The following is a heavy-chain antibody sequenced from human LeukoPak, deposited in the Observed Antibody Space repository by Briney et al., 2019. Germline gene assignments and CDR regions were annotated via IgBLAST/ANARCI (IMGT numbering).Heavy chain of an antibody. V-gene: IGHV1-46*01. CDR1: GYTFTKYF. J-gene: IGHJ2*01. CDR3: ARDQVAVTPDDWYFDL. D-gene: IGHD2-15*01. CDR2: INPSGRGT. Sequence: ASVKVSCKASGYTFTKYFMHWVRQAPGQGLEWMGVINPSGRGTSYAQKFQDRVTMTRDTSTSTFYMELSSLRYEDTAVYYCARDQVAVTPDDWYFDLWGRGTLVAVSS.